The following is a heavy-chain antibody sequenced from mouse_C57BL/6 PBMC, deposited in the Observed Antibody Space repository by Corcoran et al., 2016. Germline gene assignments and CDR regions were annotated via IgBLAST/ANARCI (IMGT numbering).Heavy chain of an antibody. CDR2: INPNNGGT. J-gene: IGHJ2*01. CDR1: GYTFTDYY. Sequence: EVQLQQSGPELVKPGASVKISCKASGYTFTDYYMNWVKQSHGKSLEWIGDINPNNGGTSYNQKFKGKATLTVDKSSSTAYMELRSLTSEDSAVYYCAISGLLHFDYWGQGTTLTVSS. CDR3: AISGLLHFDY. V-gene: IGHV1-26*01. D-gene: IGHD1-1*01.